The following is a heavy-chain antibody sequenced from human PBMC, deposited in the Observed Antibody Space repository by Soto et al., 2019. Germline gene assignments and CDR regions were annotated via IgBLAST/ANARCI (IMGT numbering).Heavy chain of an antibody. CDR2: ISAYNGNT. CDR1: GYTFTSYG. J-gene: IGHJ6*02. V-gene: IGHV1-18*01. Sequence: QVQLAQSGAEVKKPGASVKVSCKASGYTFTSYGISWVRQAPGQGLEWMGWISAYNGNTNYAQKLQGRVTMTTDTSTSTAYTKRRSLRSDDTAVYYRANSIAAHLGPYGMNVWGQGTTVTVSS. D-gene: IGHD6-6*01. CDR3: ANSIAAHLGPYGMNV.